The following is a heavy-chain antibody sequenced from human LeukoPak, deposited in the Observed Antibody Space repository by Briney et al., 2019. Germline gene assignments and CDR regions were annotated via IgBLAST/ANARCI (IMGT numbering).Heavy chain of an antibody. J-gene: IGHJ4*02. CDR1: GGSISSYY. CDR3: ARDSPSYYYDSSGYYFDS. V-gene: IGHV4-4*07. Sequence: PSETLSLTCTVSGGSISSYYWSWLRQPAGKGLEWVGRVDTRGRTTYNPSLESRVTMSVDTSKNQLSLKASSVTAADTAVYYCARDSPSYYYDSSGYYFDSWGQGTLVTVSS. D-gene: IGHD3-22*01. CDR2: VDTRGRT.